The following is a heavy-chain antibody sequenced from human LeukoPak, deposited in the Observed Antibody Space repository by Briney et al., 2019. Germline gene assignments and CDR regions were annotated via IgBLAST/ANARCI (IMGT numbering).Heavy chain of an antibody. V-gene: IGHV1-46*01. CDR2: INPSGGST. CDR1: GYTFTSYY. CDR3: ARIAAAADGGFDP. J-gene: IGHJ5*02. D-gene: IGHD6-13*01. Sequence: ASVKVYCKASGYTFTSYYMHWVRQAPGQGLEWMGIINPSGGSTSYAQKFQGRVTMTRDTSTSTVYMELSSLRSEDTAVYYCARIAAAADGGFDPWGQGTLVTVSS.